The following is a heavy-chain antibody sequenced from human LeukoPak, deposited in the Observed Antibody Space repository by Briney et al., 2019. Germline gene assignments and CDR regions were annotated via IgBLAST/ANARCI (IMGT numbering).Heavy chain of an antibody. Sequence: SETLSLTCTVSGYSISSGYYWGWIRQPPGKGLEWIGSIYHSGSTHYNPSLKSRVTVSVDTSKNQFSLKLSSVTAADTAVYYCAREKGSSWYSDYWGQGTLVTVSS. CDR2: IYHSGST. J-gene: IGHJ4*02. CDR1: GYSISSGYY. V-gene: IGHV4-38-2*02. CDR3: AREKGSSWYSDY. D-gene: IGHD6-13*01.